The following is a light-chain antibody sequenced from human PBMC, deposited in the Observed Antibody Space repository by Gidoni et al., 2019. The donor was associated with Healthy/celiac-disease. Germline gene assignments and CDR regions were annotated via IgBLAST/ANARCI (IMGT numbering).Light chain of an antibody. CDR2: GAS. Sequence: EIVMTQSPDTLSVSPVERATLSCRASQSVSSNVAWYQQKPGQAPRLLIYGASTRATGIPARFSGSGSGTEFTLTISSLQSEDFAVYYCQQYNNWPPGRTFGQGTKVEIK. J-gene: IGKJ1*01. CDR1: QSVSSN. CDR3: QQYNNWPPGRT. V-gene: IGKV3-15*01.